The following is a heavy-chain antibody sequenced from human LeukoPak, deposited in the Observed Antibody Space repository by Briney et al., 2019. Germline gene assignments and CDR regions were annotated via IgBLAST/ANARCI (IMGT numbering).Heavy chain of an antibody. CDR2: IKQDGSEK. CDR3: ARDYGDYQYYYYYYGMDV. V-gene: IGHV3-7*01. D-gene: IGHD4-17*01. J-gene: IGHJ6*02. CDR1: GFTFSSYW. Sequence: GGSLRLSCAASGFTFSSYWMSWVRQAPGKGLEWVANIKQDGSEKYYVDSVKGRFTISRDNAKNSLYLQMNSLRAEDTAVYYCARDYGDYQYYYYYYGMDVWGQGTTVTVSS.